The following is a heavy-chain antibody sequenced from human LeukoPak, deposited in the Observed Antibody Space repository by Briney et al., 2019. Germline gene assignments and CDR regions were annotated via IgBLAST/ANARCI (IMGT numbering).Heavy chain of an antibody. J-gene: IGHJ3*01. Sequence: GGSLRLSCAASGFTFSSYVMSWVRQAPGKGLEWVSSISNSGGSTYYADSVKGRFTISRDNGKNTLYLQMSSLRAEDTAVYCARGERGGFDLWGRGTVVTVSS. V-gene: IGHV3-23*01. D-gene: IGHD1-1*01. CDR2: ISNSGGST. CDR3: RGERGGFDL. CDR1: GFTFSSYV.